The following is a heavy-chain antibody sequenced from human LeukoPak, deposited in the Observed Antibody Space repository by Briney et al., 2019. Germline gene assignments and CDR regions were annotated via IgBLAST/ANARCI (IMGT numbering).Heavy chain of an antibody. J-gene: IGHJ4*02. CDR2: VSPADSDN. D-gene: IGHD3-16*01. CDR1: GYMFTNYW. V-gene: IGHV5-51*01. Sequence: GASLKISCKGSGYMFTNYWIGWVRQLPGEGLEWMGAVSPADSDNRYSPSFQGQVTISADESINTAYLQLTSLKASETAMYYCARQGAELGNFDYWGQGTLVIVSS. CDR3: ARQGAELGNFDY.